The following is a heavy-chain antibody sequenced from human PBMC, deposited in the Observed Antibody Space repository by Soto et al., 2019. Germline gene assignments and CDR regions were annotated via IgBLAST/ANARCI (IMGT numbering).Heavy chain of an antibody. CDR1: GFTFSSYG. CDR3: AKGRVGIQLWFPHFDY. J-gene: IGHJ4*02. V-gene: IGHV3-30*18. CDR2: ISYDGSNK. D-gene: IGHD5-18*01. Sequence: PGGSLRLSCAASGFTFSSYGMHWVRQAPGKGLEWVAVISYDGSNKYYADSVKGRFTISRDNSKSTLYLQMNSLRAEDTAVYYCAKGRVGIQLWFPHFDYWGQGTLVTVSS.